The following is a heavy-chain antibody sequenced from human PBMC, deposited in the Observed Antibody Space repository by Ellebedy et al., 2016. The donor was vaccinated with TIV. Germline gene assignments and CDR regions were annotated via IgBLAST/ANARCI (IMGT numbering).Heavy chain of an antibody. CDR2: IWFDSTDK. CDR3: AKDIPYGDYRYFDY. V-gene: IGHV3-33*06. CDR1: GFSFSNYG. J-gene: IGHJ4*02. Sequence: GGSLRLSCEGSGFSFSNYGMHWVRQAPGKGLEWVAGIWFDSTDKNYGDSVKGRFTISRDNSKNTLYLQMNSLRAEDTAVYYCAKDIPYGDYRYFDYWGQGTLVTVSS. D-gene: IGHD4-17*01.